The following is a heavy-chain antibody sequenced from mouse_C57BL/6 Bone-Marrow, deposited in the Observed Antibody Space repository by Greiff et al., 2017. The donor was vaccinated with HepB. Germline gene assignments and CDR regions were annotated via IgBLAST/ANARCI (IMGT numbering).Heavy chain of an antibody. V-gene: IGHV5-16*01. Sequence: EVKLVESEGGLVQPGSSMKLSCTASGFTFSDYYMAWVRQVPEKGLEWVANINYDGSSTYYLDSLKSRFIISRDNAKNILYLQMSSLKSEDTATYYCARDRGPYYSNYYAMDYWGQGTSVTVSS. CDR1: GFTFSDYY. D-gene: IGHD2-5*01. CDR3: ARDRGPYYSNYYAMDY. CDR2: INYDGSST. J-gene: IGHJ4*01.